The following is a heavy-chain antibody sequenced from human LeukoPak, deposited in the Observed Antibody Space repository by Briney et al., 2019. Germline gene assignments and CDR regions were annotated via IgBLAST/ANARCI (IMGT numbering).Heavy chain of an antibody. J-gene: IGHJ4*02. Sequence: GGSLRLSCAASGFTFSSYAMHWVRQAPGKGLEWVAVIPYDGSNKYYADSVKGRFTISRDNSKNTLYLQMNSLRAEDTAVYYCARDSYYDSSGYYHDWGQGTLVTVSS. CDR2: IPYDGSNK. V-gene: IGHV3-30-3*01. CDR3: ARDSYYDSSGYYHD. D-gene: IGHD3-22*01. CDR1: GFTFSSYA.